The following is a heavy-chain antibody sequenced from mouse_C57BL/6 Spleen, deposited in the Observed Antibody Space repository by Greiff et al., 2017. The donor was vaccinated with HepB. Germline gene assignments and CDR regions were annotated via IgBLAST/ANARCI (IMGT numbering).Heavy chain of an antibody. CDR2: IWRGGST. J-gene: IGHJ4*01. D-gene: IGHD2-4*01. CDR1: GFSLTSYG. Sequence: VQLQQSGPGLVQPSQSLSITCTVSGFSLTSYGVHWVRQSPGKGLEWLGVIWRGGSTDYNAAFMSRLSITKDNSKSQVFFKMNSLQADDTAIYYCAKNGGLRRNYAMDYWGQGTSVTVSS. CDR3: AKNGGLRRNYAMDY. V-gene: IGHV2-5*01.